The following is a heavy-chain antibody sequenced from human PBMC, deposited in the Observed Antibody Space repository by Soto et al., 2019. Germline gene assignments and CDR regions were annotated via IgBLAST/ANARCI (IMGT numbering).Heavy chain of an antibody. CDR2: IYYRGST. D-gene: IGHD6-13*01. V-gene: IGHV4-59*01. CDR3: ARDSSSWYFDY. J-gene: IGHJ4*02. CDR1: GGSISSYY. Sequence: QVQLQESGPGLVKPSETLSLTCTVSGGSISSYYWSWIRQPPGKGLEWIGNIYYRGSTNYNPSLNSXXTXPXXTSKNPFSLKLSSVTAADTAVYYCARDSSSWYFDYWGQGTLVTVSS.